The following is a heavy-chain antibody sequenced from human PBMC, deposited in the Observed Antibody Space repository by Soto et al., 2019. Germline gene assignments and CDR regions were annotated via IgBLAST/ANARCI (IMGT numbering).Heavy chain of an antibody. D-gene: IGHD3-22*01. V-gene: IGHV4-59*08. CDR2: IYYSGST. Sequence: SDTLSLTCAVYGGSLSSYYWSWIRQPPGKGLEWIGYIYYSGSTNYNPSLKSRVTISVDTSKNQFSLKLSSVTAADTAVYYCARLGYYDSSGYYVGYWGQGTLVTVSS. CDR3: ARLGYYDSSGYYVGY. J-gene: IGHJ4*02. CDR1: GGSLSSYY.